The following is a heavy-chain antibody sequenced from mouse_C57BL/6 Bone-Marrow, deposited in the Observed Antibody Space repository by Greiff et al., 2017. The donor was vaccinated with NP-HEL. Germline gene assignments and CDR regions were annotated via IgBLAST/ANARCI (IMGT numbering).Heavy chain of an antibody. D-gene: IGHD2-2*01. Sequence: GGGLVPPGGSLKLSCAASGIDFSRYWMSWVRRAPGKGLEWIGEINPDSSTINYAPSLKDKFIISRDNAKNTLYLQMSKVRSEDTALYYCARLLWLPAYWYFDVWGTGTTVTVSS. J-gene: IGHJ1*03. CDR2: INPDSSTI. CDR3: ARLLWLPAYWYFDV. V-gene: IGHV4-1*01. CDR1: GIDFSRYW.